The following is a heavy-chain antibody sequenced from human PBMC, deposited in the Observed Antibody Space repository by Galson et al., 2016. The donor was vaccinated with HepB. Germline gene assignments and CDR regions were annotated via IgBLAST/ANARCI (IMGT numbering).Heavy chain of an antibody. V-gene: IGHV3-13*01. CDR2: ISTAGDT. Sequence: SLRLSCAASGFTFSSYDMHWVRQATGKGLEWVLGISTAGDTYYPGSVKGRFTVSRENAKNSLFLQMYSLRAGDTAVYLCARYNSNTRAFDIWGQGTKVTVSS. CDR1: GFTFSSYD. J-gene: IGHJ3*02. CDR3: ARYNSNTRAFDI. D-gene: IGHD1/OR15-1a*01.